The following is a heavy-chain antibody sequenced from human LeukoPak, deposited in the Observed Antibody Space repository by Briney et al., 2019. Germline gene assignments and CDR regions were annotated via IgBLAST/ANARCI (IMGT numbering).Heavy chain of an antibody. CDR1: GYTFTGYY. V-gene: IGHV1-2*02. CDR3: ARDLRSSTSCCPQENYFDY. D-gene: IGHD2-2*01. J-gene: IGHJ4*02. Sequence: ASVKVSCKASGYTFTGYYMHRVRQAPGQGLEWMGWINPNSGGTNYAQKFQGRVTMTRDTSISTAYMELSRLRSDDTAVYYCARDLRSSTSCCPQENYFDYWGQGTLVTVSS. CDR2: INPNSGGT.